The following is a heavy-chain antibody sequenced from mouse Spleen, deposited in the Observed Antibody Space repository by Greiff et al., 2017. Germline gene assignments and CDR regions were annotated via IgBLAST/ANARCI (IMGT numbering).Heavy chain of an antibody. D-gene: IGHD1-2*01. CDR3: ASSIHYYGYGY. CDR2: INPYNGRT. CDR1: GYTFTDYY. Sequence: VQLQQSGPVLVKPGASVKMSCKASGYTFTDYYMNWVKQSHGKSLEWIGVINPYNGRTSYNQKFKGKATLTVDKSSSTAYMELNSLTSEDSAVYYCASSIHYYGYGYWGQGTTLTVSS. J-gene: IGHJ2*01. V-gene: IGHV1-19*01.